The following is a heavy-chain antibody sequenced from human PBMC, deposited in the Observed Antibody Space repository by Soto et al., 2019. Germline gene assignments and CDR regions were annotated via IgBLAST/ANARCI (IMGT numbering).Heavy chain of an antibody. J-gene: IGHJ4*02. CDR3: ARGGDFDY. Sequence: LRLSCAASGFTYSSYGMHWVRQGPGKGLEWVAVIWYDGSNKYYADSVKGRFTIFRDNSKNTLYLQMNSLRAEDTAVYYCARGGDFDYWGQGTLVTVSS. CDR2: IWYDGSNK. CDR1: GFTYSSYG. D-gene: IGHD3-10*01. V-gene: IGHV3-33*01.